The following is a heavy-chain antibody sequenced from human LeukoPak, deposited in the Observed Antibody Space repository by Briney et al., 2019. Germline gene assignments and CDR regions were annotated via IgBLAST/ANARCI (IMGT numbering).Heavy chain of an antibody. CDR2: IRSKANSYAT. D-gene: IGHD2-15*01. V-gene: IGHV3-73*01. Sequence: PGGSLRLSCAASGFTFSGSAMHWVRQASGKGLEWVGRIRSKANSYATAYAASVKGRFTISRDDSKNTAYLQMNSLKTEDTAVYYCTRLYCSGGSCYQDYFDYWGLGTLVTVSS. J-gene: IGHJ4*02. CDR3: TRLYCSGGSCYQDYFDY. CDR1: GFTFSGSA.